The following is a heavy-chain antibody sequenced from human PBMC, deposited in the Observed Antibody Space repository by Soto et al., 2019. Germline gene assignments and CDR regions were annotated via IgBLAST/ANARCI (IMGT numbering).Heavy chain of an antibody. V-gene: IGHV3-23*01. D-gene: IGHD2-2*01. CDR3: AKEVVPAALYGMDV. CDR1: GFTFRSHA. Sequence: GGSLRLSCAASGFTFRSHAMNWVRQAPGKGLEWVSAIRGSGGSTYYADSVKGRFTISRDNSKNTLSLQMNSLRAEDTAVYYCAKEVVPAALYGMDVWGQGTTVTVSS. J-gene: IGHJ6*02. CDR2: IRGSGGST.